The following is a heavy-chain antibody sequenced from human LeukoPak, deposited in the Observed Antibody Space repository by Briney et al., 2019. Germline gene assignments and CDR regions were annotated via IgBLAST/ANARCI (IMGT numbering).Heavy chain of an antibody. CDR3: ARPARAYCGGDCQIDY. CDR1: GFTFSGYS. CDR2: ISSSSTYI. V-gene: IGHV3-21*01. Sequence: GGSLRLSCAASGFTFSGYSMNWVRQAPGKGLEWVSSISSSSTYIYYADSVKGRFTISRDNAKNSLYLQMNSLRAEDTAVYYCARPARAYCGGDCQIDYWGQGTLVTVSS. J-gene: IGHJ4*02. D-gene: IGHD2-21*01.